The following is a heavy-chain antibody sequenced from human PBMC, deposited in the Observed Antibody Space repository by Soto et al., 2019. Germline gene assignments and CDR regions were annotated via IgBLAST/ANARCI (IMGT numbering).Heavy chain of an antibody. CDR2: ISISSGTK. J-gene: IGHJ4*02. CDR1: GFTFSDYS. V-gene: IGHV3-48*01. CDR3: ARRGYCSSTNCYFYFDY. Sequence: EVQLVESGGGLVQPGGSLRLSCAASGFTFSDYSMNWVRQATGKGLEWVSYISISSGTKYYADSVKGRFTISRDNAKNSLYLRINSLSAEDTAVYYCARRGYCSSTNCYFYFDYWGQGTLVTVSS. D-gene: IGHD2-2*01.